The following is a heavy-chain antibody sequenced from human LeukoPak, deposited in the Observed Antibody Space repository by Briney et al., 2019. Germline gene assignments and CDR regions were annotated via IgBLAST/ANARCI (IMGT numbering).Heavy chain of an antibody. D-gene: IGHD5-18*01. CDR2: VSHSGST. CDR3: ARERIDRYTYASSDFDY. Sequence: KPSETLSLTCTVSGGSISSYYWSWIRQPPGKGLEWIASVSHSGSTYYNPSLKSRVTISVDTSKNQFSLKVTSVTAADTALYYCARERIDRYTYASSDFDYWGRGTLVTVSS. J-gene: IGHJ4*02. CDR1: GGSISSYY. V-gene: IGHV4-38-2*02.